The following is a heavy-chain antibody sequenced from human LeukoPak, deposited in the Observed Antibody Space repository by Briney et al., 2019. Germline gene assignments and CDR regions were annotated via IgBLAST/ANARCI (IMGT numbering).Heavy chain of an antibody. CDR3: ARDQQGALLSFGELWSRSNWFDP. CDR1: GYTVTSYA. CDR2: INAGNGKT. V-gene: IGHV1-3*01. Sequence: ASVKVSCKASGYTVTSYAMHWGRQAPGQRLGWMGWINAGNGKTKYSQKLQGRVTITRDTSASTAYMELSSLRSEDTAVYYCARDQQGALLSFGELWSRSNWFDPWGQGTLVTASS. D-gene: IGHD3-10*01. J-gene: IGHJ5*02.